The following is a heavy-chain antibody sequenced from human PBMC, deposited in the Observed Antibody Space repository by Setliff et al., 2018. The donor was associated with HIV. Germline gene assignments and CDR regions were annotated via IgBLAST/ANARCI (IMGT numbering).Heavy chain of an antibody. J-gene: IGHJ4*02. V-gene: IGHV3-23*01. CDR1: GFTFSRYA. CDR2: IGGSGGST. CDR3: AKDRGHNFWSGYSDY. D-gene: IGHD3-3*01. Sequence: HPGGSLRLSCVASGFTFSRYAMSWVRQAPGKGLEWVSVIGGSGGSTYYADSMKGRFTVSRENPKNTLYLEMDSLRAEDTAVYYCAKDRGHNFWSGYSDYWGQGTLVTVSS.